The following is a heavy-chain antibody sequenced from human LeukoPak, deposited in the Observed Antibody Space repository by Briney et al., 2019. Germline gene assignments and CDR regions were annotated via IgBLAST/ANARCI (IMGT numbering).Heavy chain of an antibody. V-gene: IGHV3-21*01. CDR3: ARDGYYDSSGYNYYYYGMDV. D-gene: IGHD3-22*01. Sequence: PGGSLRLSCAASGFTFSSYSMNWVRQAPGKGLEWVSSISSSSYIYYADSVKGRFTISRDNAKNSLYLQMNSLRAEDTAVYYCARDGYYDSSGYNYYYYGMDVWGQGTTVTVSS. CDR2: ISSSSYI. J-gene: IGHJ6*02. CDR1: GFTFSSYS.